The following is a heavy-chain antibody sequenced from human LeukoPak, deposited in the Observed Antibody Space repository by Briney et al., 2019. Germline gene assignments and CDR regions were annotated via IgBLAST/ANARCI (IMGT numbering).Heavy chain of an antibody. CDR1: GFTFSSYW. J-gene: IGHJ4*02. CDR3: ARGSSAGASLRHDY. CDR2: IKQDGSEE. V-gene: IGHV3-7*01. Sequence: GGSLRLSCAASGFTFSSYWMSWVRQAPGKGLEWVANIKQDGSEENFVDSVKGRFTISRDSAKKTLYLQMNSLSAEDTAVYYCARGSSAGASLRHDYWGQGTLVTVSS. D-gene: IGHD1-26*01.